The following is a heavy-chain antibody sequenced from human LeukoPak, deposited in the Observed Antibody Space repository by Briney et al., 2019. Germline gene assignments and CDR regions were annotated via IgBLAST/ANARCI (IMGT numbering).Heavy chain of an antibody. CDR2: INTITGNP. Sequence: GASVKVSCKASGYTFTSYAINWVRQAPGRGLEWMGWINTITGNPTYAQGFTGRFVFSLDTSVSTAYLQISSLKAEDTAVYYCARTGNYIDYWGQGSLVTVSS. V-gene: IGHV7-4-1*02. D-gene: IGHD6-13*01. J-gene: IGHJ4*02. CDR1: GYTFTSYA. CDR3: ARTGNYIDY.